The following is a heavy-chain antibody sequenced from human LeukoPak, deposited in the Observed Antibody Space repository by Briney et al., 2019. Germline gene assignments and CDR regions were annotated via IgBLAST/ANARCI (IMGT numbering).Heavy chain of an antibody. CDR1: GFTFSTYA. D-gene: IGHD3-22*01. Sequence: PGGSLRLSCAASGFTFSTYAMHWVRQAPGKGLEWVAFMRFDGSNRYYTESVKGRFTIYRDSSKNTLCLQMNSLRPEDTAVYYCAKAGAMILQHYFDYWGQGTLVTVSS. V-gene: IGHV3-30*02. CDR3: AKAGAMILQHYFDY. J-gene: IGHJ4*02. CDR2: MRFDGSNR.